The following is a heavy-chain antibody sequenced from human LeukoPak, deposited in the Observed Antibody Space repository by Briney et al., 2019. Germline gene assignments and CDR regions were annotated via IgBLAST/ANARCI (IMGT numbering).Heavy chain of an antibody. V-gene: IGHV3-23*01. CDR2: ISNSGGST. J-gene: IGHJ4*02. D-gene: IGHD6-13*01. Sequence: PGGSLRLSCAASGFTFSSYAMTWVRQAPGKGLQWVSGISNSGGSTYYADSVKGRLTISRDNSKNTLYLQMNSLRAEDTAVYYCAKRGAAAGAQHFDYWGQGTLVTVSS. CDR1: GFTFSSYA. CDR3: AKRGAAAGAQHFDY.